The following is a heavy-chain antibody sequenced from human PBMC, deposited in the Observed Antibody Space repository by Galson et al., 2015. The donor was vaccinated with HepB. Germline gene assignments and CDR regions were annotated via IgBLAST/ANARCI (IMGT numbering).Heavy chain of an antibody. V-gene: IGHV1-69*01. CDR3: ARAGYCSPTSCYRTHHYGMDV. Sequence: SVKVSCKASGGTFSSVAINWVRQAPGQGLDWMGGIIHICGTADYAQKFQGRFIIPADESTSTVYMELSSLRSEDTAVYYCARAGYCSPTSCYRTHHYGMDVWGQGTTVTVSS. D-gene: IGHD2-2*01. CDR2: IIHICGTA. CDR1: GGTFSSVA. J-gene: IGHJ6*02.